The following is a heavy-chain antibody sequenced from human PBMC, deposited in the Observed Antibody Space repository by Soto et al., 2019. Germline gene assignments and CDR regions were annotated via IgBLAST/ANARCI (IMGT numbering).Heavy chain of an antibody. CDR1: GGTFSSYA. V-gene: IGHV1-69*13. Sequence: SVKVSCKASGGTFSSYAISWVRQAPGQGLEWMGGIIPVFGTANYAQKFQGRVTITADESTSTAYMELSSLRSEDTAVYYCARGFGQTPYYYYGMDVWGQGTTVTVSS. CDR2: IIPVFGTA. CDR3: ARGFGQTPYYYYGMDV. D-gene: IGHD3-16*01. J-gene: IGHJ6*02.